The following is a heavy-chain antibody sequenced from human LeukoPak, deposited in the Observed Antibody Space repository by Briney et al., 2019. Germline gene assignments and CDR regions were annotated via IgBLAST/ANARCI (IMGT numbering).Heavy chain of an antibody. V-gene: IGHV3-30*18. D-gene: IGHD3-22*01. CDR3: AKGDRLLAYYDSSGYYPLLDY. J-gene: IGHJ4*02. CDR1: GFTFSSYG. Sequence: GGSPRLSCAASGFTFSSYGMHWVRQAPGKGLEWVTGISYDGANKYYADTVKGRFTISRDNSKNTLYLQMNSLRAEDTAVYYCAKGDRLLAYYDSSGYYPLLDYWGQGTLVTVSS. CDR2: ISYDGANK.